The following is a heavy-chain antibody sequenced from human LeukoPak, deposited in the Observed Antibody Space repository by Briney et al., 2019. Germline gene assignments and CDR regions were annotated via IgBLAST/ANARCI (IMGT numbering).Heavy chain of an antibody. Sequence: SETLSLTCTVSGGSISSSSYYWGWIRQPPGKGLEWIGSIYYSGSTYYNPSLKSRVTISVDTSKNQFSLKLSSVTAADTAVYYCARQETVVNLDYWGQGTLVTVSS. D-gene: IGHD4-23*01. CDR2: IYYSGST. CDR1: GGSISSSSYY. J-gene: IGHJ4*02. V-gene: IGHV4-39*01. CDR3: ARQETVVNLDY.